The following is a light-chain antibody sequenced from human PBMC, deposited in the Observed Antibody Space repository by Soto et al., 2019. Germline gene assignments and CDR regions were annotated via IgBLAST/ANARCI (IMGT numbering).Light chain of an antibody. Sequence: EIVMTQSPATLSVSPGERAALSCRASQSISSNLAWYQQKPGQAPRLLIHGASTRATGIPARFSGSGSGTEFTLTISSLQSEDFAVYFCQQYNDWPPVTFGGGTKVEIK. V-gene: IGKV3-15*01. J-gene: IGKJ4*01. CDR3: QQYNDWPPVT. CDR1: QSISSN. CDR2: GAS.